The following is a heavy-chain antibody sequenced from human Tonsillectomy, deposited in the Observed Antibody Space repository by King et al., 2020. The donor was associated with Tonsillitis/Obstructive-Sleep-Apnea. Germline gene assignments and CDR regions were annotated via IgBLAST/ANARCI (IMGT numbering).Heavy chain of an antibody. D-gene: IGHD7-27*01. CDR2: ISYDGSNK. CDR1: GFTFSSYG. CDR3: AKGRTGVYWYFDL. Sequence: VQLVESGGGVVQPGRSLRLSCAASGFTFSSYGMHWVRQAPGKGLEWVAVISYDGSNKYYADSVKGRFTISRDNSKNTLYLQMNSLSAEDTAVYYCAKGRTGVYWYFDLWGRGTLVTVSS. V-gene: IGHV3-30*18. J-gene: IGHJ2*01.